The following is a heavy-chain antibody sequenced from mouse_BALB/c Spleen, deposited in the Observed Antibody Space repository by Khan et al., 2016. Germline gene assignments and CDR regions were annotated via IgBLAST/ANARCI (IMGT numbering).Heavy chain of an antibody. V-gene: IGHV3-5*02. Sequence: VQLKESGPGLVKPSQTVSLTCTVTGISITTGNYRWSWIRQFPGNKLAWIGYIYYSGIITYNQSLTSRTTIPRDTYKHHFFLEMNSLTPEDTATYYCARYRYDYFDYCGQGAILTVSS. D-gene: IGHD2-14*01. J-gene: IGHJ2*01. CDR1: GISITTGNYR. CDR3: ARYRYDYFDY. CDR2: IYYSGII.